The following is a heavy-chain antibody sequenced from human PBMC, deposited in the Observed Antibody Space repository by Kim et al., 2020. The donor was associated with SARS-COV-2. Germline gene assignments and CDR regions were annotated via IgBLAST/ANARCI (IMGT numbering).Heavy chain of an antibody. CDR3: ARSIGLISDNYYYGMDV. CDR2: ISGYNGDT. D-gene: IGHD2-8*01. V-gene: IGHV1-18*01. Sequence: ASVKVSCKASGYTFTSYGLTWVRQAPGQGLEWMGWISGYNGDTNYAQRFQGRLTMTTDTSTTTAYMELRSLRSDDTAVYYCARSIGLISDNYYYGMDVWGQGTTVTVSS. CDR1: GYTFTSYG. J-gene: IGHJ6*02.